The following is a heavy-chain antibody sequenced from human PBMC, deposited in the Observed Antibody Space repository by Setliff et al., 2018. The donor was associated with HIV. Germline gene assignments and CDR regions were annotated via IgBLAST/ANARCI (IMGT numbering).Heavy chain of an antibody. CDR1: GGSFSDYF. J-gene: IGHJ4*02. D-gene: IGHD2-15*01. CDR3: AREKGAATFMGFDY. V-gene: IGHV4-34*01. Sequence: SETLSLTCAVYGGSFSDYFWSWIRQSPGKGLEWIGEISHSGDTQYNSSLKSRVTISIDTSKNQFSLRLSSVTGADTAVYYCAREKGAATFMGFDYWGLGTLVTVSS. CDR2: ISHSGDT.